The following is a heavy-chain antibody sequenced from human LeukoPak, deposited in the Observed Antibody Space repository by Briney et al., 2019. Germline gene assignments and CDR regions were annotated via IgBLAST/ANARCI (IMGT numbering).Heavy chain of an antibody. Sequence: GGSLRLSCAASGFTVSSNYMSWVRQAPGKGLEWVSVIYSGGSTYYADSVKGRFTISRDNSKNTLYLQMNSLRAEDTAVYYCAREGEYCSGGSCYSWFDPWGQGTLVTVSS. CDR3: AREGEYCSGGSCYSWFDP. J-gene: IGHJ5*02. CDR2: IYSGGST. D-gene: IGHD2-15*01. CDR1: GFTVSSNY. V-gene: IGHV3-53*01.